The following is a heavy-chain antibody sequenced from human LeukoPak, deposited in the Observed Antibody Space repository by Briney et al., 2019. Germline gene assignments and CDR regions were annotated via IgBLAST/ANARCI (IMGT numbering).Heavy chain of an antibody. CDR1: GFTFSSYW. J-gene: IGHJ4*02. D-gene: IGHD6-13*01. CDR2: IKQDGSEK. V-gene: IGHV3-7*05. Sequence: GGSLRLSCAASGFTFSSYWMSWVRQAPGKGLEWVANIKQDGSEKYYVDSVKGRFTISRDNAKNSLYLQMNSLRAEDTAVYYCAKSPGYSRRLIDYWGQGSLVSVSS. CDR3: AKSPGYSRRLIDY.